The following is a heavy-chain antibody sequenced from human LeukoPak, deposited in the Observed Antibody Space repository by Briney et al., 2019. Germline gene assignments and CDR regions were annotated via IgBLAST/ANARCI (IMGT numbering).Heavy chain of an antibody. CDR2: ISYDGSNK. V-gene: IGHV3-30*18. Sequence: PGRSLRLSCAASGFTFSSYGMHWVRQAPGKGLEWVAVISYDGSNKYYADSVKGRFTISRDNSKNTLYLQMNSLRAEDTAVYYCAKGRLAEVGIFDYWGQGTLVTVSS. CDR1: GFTFSSYG. D-gene: IGHD1-26*01. CDR3: AKGRLAEVGIFDY. J-gene: IGHJ4*02.